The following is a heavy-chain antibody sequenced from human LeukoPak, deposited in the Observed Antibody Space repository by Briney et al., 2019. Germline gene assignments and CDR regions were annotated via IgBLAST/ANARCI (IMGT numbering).Heavy chain of an antibody. D-gene: IGHD2-21*02. Sequence: SETLSLTCTVSGGSISSYYWSWIRQPPGKGLEWIGYIYYSGSTNYNPSLKSRVTISVDTSKNQFSLKLSSVTAADTAVYYCARYSYCGGDCYDAFDIWGQGTMVTVSS. CDR3: ARYSYCGGDCYDAFDI. CDR1: GGSISSYY. V-gene: IGHV4-59*01. J-gene: IGHJ3*02. CDR2: IYYSGST.